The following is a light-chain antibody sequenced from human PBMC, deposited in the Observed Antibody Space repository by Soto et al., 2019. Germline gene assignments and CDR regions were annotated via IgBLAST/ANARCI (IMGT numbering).Light chain of an antibody. CDR1: QDIWDS. J-gene: IGKJ3*01. V-gene: IGKV1-6*01. Sequence: AVQMTQSPASLSASVGDRVTITCRASQDIWDSLAWYQQKPGKAPKLLIYAASNLQSGVSSRFSGSGSGTVFTLTISSLQPEDVATYSCHEDYRFLTFGRGTKVDFK. CDR2: AAS. CDR3: HEDYRFLT.